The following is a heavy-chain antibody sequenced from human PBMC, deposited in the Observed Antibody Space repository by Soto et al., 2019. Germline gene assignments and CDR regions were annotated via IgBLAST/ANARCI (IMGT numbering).Heavy chain of an antibody. D-gene: IGHD2-2*01. CDR1: GGTCINAW. J-gene: IGHJ6*02. CDR2: IKSKTDGGTT. CDR3: TTDRIVVVPAAVVSPQNYYYYGMDV. Sequence: PGGSLRLSCAASGGTCINAWMSWVRQATGKGLEWVGRIKSKTDGGTTDYAAPVKGRFTISRDDSKNTLYLQMNSLKTEDTAVYYCTTDRIVVVPAAVVSPQNYYYYGMDVWGQGTTVTVSS. V-gene: IGHV3-15*07.